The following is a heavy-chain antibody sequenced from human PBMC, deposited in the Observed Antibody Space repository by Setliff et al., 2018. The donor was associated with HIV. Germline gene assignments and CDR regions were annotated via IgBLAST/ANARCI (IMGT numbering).Heavy chain of an antibody. CDR2: VYPGDSDT. Sequence: PGESLKISCKGSGYSFSNYWIGWVRQMPGKGLEWMGIVYPGDSDTRYSPSFEGQVTISADKSISTAYLQWSRLKASDSAMYYCARLEGNWNYGGEFDYWGQGTLVTVSS. CDR1: GYSFSNYW. CDR3: ARLEGNWNYGGEFDY. J-gene: IGHJ4*02. D-gene: IGHD1-7*01. V-gene: IGHV5-51*01.